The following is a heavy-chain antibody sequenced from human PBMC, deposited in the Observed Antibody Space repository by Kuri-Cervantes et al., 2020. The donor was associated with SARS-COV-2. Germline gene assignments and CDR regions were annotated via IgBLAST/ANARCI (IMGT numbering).Heavy chain of an antibody. CDR1: VGSFSGYY. J-gene: IGHJ3*01. Sequence: SQTLSLTCAVYVGSFSGYYWGWIRQPRGKGLEWIGSIYYSGSSHYNPSFKSRVTMSVDTTKNQFSLKLSTVTPADTAVYYCASQRFLAWLPLCAFDVWGQGTMVTVSS. V-gene: IGHV4-34*01. D-gene: IGHD3-3*01. CDR2: IYYSGSS. CDR3: ASQRFLAWLPLCAFDV.